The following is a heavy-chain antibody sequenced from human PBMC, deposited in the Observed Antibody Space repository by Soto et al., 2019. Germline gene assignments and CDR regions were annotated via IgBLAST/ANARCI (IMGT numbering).Heavy chain of an antibody. CDR2: ISADNGNT. CDR3: ARDMGLKLCCLYYFDY. V-gene: IGHV1-18*01. CDR1: GYTFTSYG. D-gene: IGHD3-16*01. Sequence: QVQLVQSGAEGKKPGASVKVSCKASGYTFTSYGIRCVRQAPGQGLEWMGWISADNGNTNYAKKLQGRVTMTTDTSMSTAYMELRRLRSDDTAVHYCARDMGLKLCCLYYFDYLGQGTMVNVSS. J-gene: IGHJ4*02.